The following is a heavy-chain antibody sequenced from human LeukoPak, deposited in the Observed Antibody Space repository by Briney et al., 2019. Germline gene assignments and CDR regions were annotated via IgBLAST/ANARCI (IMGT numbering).Heavy chain of an antibody. Sequence: PGGSLRLSCAASGFTFSSYWMSWVRQAPGKGLEWVANIKQDGSEKYYVDSVKGRFTISRDNAKNSLYLQMNSLRAEDTAVYYCARVLRYCSGGSCYSSSYYYGMDVWGQGTTVTVSS. V-gene: IGHV3-7*03. J-gene: IGHJ6*02. CDR3: ARVLRYCSGGSCYSSSYYYGMDV. CDR2: IKQDGSEK. D-gene: IGHD2-15*01. CDR1: GFTFSSYW.